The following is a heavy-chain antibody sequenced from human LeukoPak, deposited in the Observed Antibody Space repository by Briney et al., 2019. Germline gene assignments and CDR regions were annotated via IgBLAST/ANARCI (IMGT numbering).Heavy chain of an antibody. CDR3: ARDTWGSGYHDVFDI. J-gene: IGHJ3*02. D-gene: IGHD3-22*01. CDR1: LGSIISYY. V-gene: IGHV4-4*07. CDR2: IYTSGST. Sequence: SETLSLTCTVSLGSIISYYWSWIRQPAGKGLEWIGRIYTSGSTNYNPSLKSRVTMSVDTSKNQFSLRLTSVTAAHTAMYYCARDTWGSGYHDVFDIWGQGTMVTVSS.